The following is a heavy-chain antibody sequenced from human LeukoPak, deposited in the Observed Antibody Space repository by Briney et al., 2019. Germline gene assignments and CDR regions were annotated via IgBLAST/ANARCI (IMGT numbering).Heavy chain of an antibody. CDR2: ISPSGGST. D-gene: IGHD1-26*01. CDR1: GFTFSSYA. Sequence: GGSLRLSCAASGFTFSSYAMSGVRQAPGEGLEGVSPISPSGGSTFYAGSVKGRFTIFRDNSKNTLYLQMNNLGVDDTAVYYCAKDPYSGSPRGFDYWGQGTLVAASS. V-gene: IGHV3-23*01. CDR3: AKDPYSGSPRGFDY. J-gene: IGHJ4*02.